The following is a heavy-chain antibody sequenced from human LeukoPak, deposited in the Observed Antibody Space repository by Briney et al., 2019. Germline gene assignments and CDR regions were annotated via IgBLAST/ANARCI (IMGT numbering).Heavy chain of an antibody. CDR3: ARGPPTEFSWFDP. J-gene: IGHJ5*02. CDR2: INHSGST. CDR1: GGSFSGYY. V-gene: IGHV4-34*01. D-gene: IGHD2-21*02. Sequence: PSETLSLTCAVYGGSFSGYYWSWIRQPPGKGLEWIGEINHSGSTNYNPSLKSRVTISVDTFKNQFSLKLSSVTAADTAVYYCARGPPTEFSWFDPWGQGTLVTVSS.